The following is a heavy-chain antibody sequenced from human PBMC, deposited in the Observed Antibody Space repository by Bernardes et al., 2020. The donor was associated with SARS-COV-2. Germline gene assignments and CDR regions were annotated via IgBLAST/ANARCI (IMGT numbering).Heavy chain of an antibody. CDR3: ARIYSTSSFDFDY. V-gene: IGHV3-7*01. D-gene: IGHD6-6*01. Sequence: GGSLRLSCAASGFTFSTFWMTWVRQAPGKGLEWVANINQDGSETFYVDSVKGRFTIYRDNAKNSLFMKMNTLRAEDTAVYYCARIYSTSSFDFDYWGQGTLVTVSS. CDR1: GFTFSTFW. J-gene: IGHJ4*02. CDR2: INQDGSET.